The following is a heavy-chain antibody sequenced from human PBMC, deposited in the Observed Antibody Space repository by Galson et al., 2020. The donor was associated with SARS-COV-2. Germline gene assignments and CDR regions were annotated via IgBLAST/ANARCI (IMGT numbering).Heavy chain of an antibody. V-gene: IGHV5-51*01. CDR2: IYPGDSDT. Sequence: GESLKISCKGSGYSFTSYWIGWVRQMPGKGLEWMGIIYPGDSDTRYSPSFQGQVTISADKSISTAYLQWSSLKASDTAMYYCARHGEYYYDSSGYSKPSSFDYWGQGTLVTVSS. CDR1: GYSFTSYW. J-gene: IGHJ4*02. CDR3: ARHGEYYYDSSGYSKPSSFDY. D-gene: IGHD3-22*01.